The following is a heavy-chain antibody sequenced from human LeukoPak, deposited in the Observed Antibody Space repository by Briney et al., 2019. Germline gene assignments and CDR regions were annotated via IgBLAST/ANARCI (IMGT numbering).Heavy chain of an antibody. CDR2: IYYSGST. Sequence: SETLSLTCTVSGGSISSGDYYWSWIRQPPGKGLEWIGYIYYSGSTYYNPSLKSRVTISVDTSKNQFSLKLSSVTAADTAVYYCARAFAVVPAAIINWFDPWGQGTLVTVSS. CDR1: GGSISSGDYY. D-gene: IGHD2-2*01. V-gene: IGHV4-30-4*08. CDR3: ARAFAVVPAAIINWFDP. J-gene: IGHJ5*02.